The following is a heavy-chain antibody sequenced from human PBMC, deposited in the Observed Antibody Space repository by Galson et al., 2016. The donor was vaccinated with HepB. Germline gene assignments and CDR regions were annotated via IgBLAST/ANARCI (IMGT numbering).Heavy chain of an antibody. CDR3: ARTEFGVVGITTSMVGY. CDR2: VFHSGST. J-gene: IGHJ4*02. V-gene: IGHV4-4*02. D-gene: IGHD1-26*01. CDR1: GGSVSSHNW. Sequence: SETLSLTCAVSGGSVSSHNWWSWVRQPPGKGLEWIGEVFHSGSTNYNPSLKSRVTISVDTSKNQFTLKMSSVTAADSAVYYCARTEFGVVGITTSMVGYWGQGTLVTVSS.